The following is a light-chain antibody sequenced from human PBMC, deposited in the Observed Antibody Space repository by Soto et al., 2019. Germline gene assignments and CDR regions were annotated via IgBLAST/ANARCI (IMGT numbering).Light chain of an antibody. V-gene: IGKV3-15*01. CDR2: AAS. J-gene: IGKJ5*01. CDR1: QSISIN. Sequence: EIVMTQSPATLSVSPGEIAILSCRASQSISINLAWYQQKPGQAPRLLIYAASNRATGVPARFSGSWSGTEFTLTISSLQSEDFATYYCQQLDSYPITFGQGTRLEIK. CDR3: QQLDSYPIT.